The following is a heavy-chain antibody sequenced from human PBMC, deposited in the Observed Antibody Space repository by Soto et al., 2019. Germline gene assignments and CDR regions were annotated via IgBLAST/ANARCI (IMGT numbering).Heavy chain of an antibody. J-gene: IGHJ4*02. CDR2: ITGDGSGT. D-gene: IGHD3-10*01. CDR1: GFTFSGSW. V-gene: IGHV3-74*01. Sequence: EVQLVESGGGLVQPGGSLRLSCAASGFTFSGSWMHWVRQAPGKGLVWVSRITGDGSGTSYADFVKGRFTISRDDAKNTLFLQMNGLRAEDTAVYYCARGIFGSGTANDYWGQGTLVTVSS. CDR3: ARGIFGSGTANDY.